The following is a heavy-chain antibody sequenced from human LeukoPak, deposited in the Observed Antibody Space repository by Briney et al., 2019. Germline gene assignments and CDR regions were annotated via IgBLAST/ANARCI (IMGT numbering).Heavy chain of an antibody. CDR2: ISYDGSNK. Sequence: GRSLRLSCAASGFTFSSYAMHWVRQAPGKGLEWVAVISYDGSNKYYADSVKGRFTISRDNSKNTLYLQMNSLRAEDTAVYYCARESGGATPDYWGQGTLVTVSS. J-gene: IGHJ4*02. V-gene: IGHV3-30-3*01. CDR3: ARESGGATPDY. D-gene: IGHD1-26*01. CDR1: GFTFSSYA.